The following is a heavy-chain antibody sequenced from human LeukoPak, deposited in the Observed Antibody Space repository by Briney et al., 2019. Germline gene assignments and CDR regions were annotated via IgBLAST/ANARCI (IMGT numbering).Heavy chain of an antibody. CDR3: ARAYYYDPSGKND. V-gene: IGHV4-4*02. Sequence: SGTLSLTCAVSGGSITNTNWWSWVRQPPGKGLEWTGEINHSGSTNYNPSLKSRVTISVDKSKNQFSLKLSSVTAADTAVYYCARAYYYDPSGKNDWGQGTLVTVSS. D-gene: IGHD3-22*01. CDR2: INHSGST. J-gene: IGHJ4*02. CDR1: GGSITNTNW.